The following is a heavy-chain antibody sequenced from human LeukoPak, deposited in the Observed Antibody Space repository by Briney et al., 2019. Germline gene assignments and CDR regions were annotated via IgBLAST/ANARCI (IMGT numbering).Heavy chain of an antibody. CDR3: ARDMKVYGSGSYYRYYYYGMGV. Sequence: SETLSLTCTVSGGSVSSGSYYWSWIRQPPGKGLEWIGYIYYSGSTNYNPSLKSRITISVDTSKNQFSLKLSSVTAADTAVYYCARDMKVYGSGSYYRYYYYGMGVWGKGTTVTVSS. D-gene: IGHD3-10*01. J-gene: IGHJ6*04. CDR2: IYYSGST. V-gene: IGHV4-61*01. CDR1: GGSVSSGSYY.